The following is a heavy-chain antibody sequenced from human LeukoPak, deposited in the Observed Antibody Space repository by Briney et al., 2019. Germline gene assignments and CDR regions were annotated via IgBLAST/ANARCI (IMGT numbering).Heavy chain of an antibody. D-gene: IGHD1-26*01. Sequence: ASVKVSCKASGGTFSSYAISWVRQAPGLGLEWMGWISTYNSNTNYAQHLQGRVTMTTDTSTSTAYMELRSLRSDDTAVYYCARDFTGGNYFNDYWGQGTLVTVSS. V-gene: IGHV1-18*01. CDR3: ARDFTGGNYFNDY. CDR1: GGTFSSYA. CDR2: ISTYNSNT. J-gene: IGHJ4*02.